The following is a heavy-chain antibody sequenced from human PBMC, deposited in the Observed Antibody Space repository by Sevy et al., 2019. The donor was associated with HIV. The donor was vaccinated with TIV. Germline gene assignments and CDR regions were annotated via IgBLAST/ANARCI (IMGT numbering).Heavy chain of an antibody. Sequence: GGSLRLSCAASGFTFSSYAMHWIRQAPGKGLEYVSAISSNGGSTYYADSVKGRFTISRDNSKKTLYLQMGSRRAGDMAVYYCAREELGTPTGAFDIWGQGTMVTVSS. CDR1: GFTFSSYA. J-gene: IGHJ3*02. CDR3: AREELGTPTGAFDI. V-gene: IGHV3-64*02. D-gene: IGHD7-27*01. CDR2: ISSNGGST.